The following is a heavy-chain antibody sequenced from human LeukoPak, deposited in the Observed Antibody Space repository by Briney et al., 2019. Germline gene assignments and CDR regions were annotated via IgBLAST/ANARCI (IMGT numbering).Heavy chain of an antibody. J-gene: IGHJ6*02. CDR2: ISSSGGTI. V-gene: IGHV3-48*03. D-gene: IGHD3-3*01. CDR3: ARDGYYDLWSGPLGMDV. Sequence: GGSLRLSCAASGFTFSSYEMNWVRQAPGKGLEWVSYISSSGGTIYYADSVKGRFTSSRDNAKNSLYLQMNSLRAEDTAVYYCARDGYYDLWSGPLGMDVWGQGTTVTVSS. CDR1: GFTFSSYE.